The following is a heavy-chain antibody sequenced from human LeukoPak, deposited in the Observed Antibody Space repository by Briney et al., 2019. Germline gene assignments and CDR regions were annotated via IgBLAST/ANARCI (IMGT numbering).Heavy chain of an antibody. CDR2: IYSGGNT. J-gene: IGHJ4*02. D-gene: IGHD5-12*01. Sequence: GGSLRLSCTASRFTVSSNYMTWVRQAPGKGLEWVSVIYSGGNTYYADSVKGRFTISRDNSKNTLYLQMNSLRAEDTAVYYCARGGEEWLRPDYWGQGTLVTVSS. CDR3: ARGGEEWLRPDY. CDR1: RFTVSSNY. V-gene: IGHV3-66*01.